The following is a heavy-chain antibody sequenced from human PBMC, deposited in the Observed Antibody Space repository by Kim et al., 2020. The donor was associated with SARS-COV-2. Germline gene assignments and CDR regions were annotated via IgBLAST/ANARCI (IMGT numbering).Heavy chain of an antibody. J-gene: IGHJ4*02. V-gene: IGHV4-59*01. CDR2: TYSMGGT. D-gene: IGHD3-3*01. Sequence: WIGYTYSMGGTNYNPSLKRRVTISVDTSKNQFSLKLSSVTAADTAVYYCARVNVLRFLEWLPHAGPFDYWGQGTLVTVSS. CDR3: ARVNVLRFLEWLPHAGPFDY.